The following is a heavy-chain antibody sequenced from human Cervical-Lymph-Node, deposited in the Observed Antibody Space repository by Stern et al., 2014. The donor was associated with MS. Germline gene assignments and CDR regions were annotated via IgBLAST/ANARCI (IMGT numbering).Heavy chain of an antibody. CDR2: MNPNSGNT. Sequence: QVQLLQPGAEVKKPGASVKVSCKASGYSFTHYDIHWVRQATGQGLEWMGWMNPNSGNTGYVQKFQGRVTMTRNTSISTAYMELSSLRSEDTAVYYCARKGRFDPWGQGTLVTVSS. V-gene: IGHV1-8*01. CDR3: ARKGRFDP. J-gene: IGHJ5*02. CDR1: GYSFTHYD.